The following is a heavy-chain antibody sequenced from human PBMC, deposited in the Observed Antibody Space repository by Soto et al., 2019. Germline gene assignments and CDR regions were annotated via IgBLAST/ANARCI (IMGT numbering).Heavy chain of an antibody. CDR3: AKNPGYYDFWSGYYTARNYYYYGMDV. D-gene: IGHD3-3*01. J-gene: IGHJ6*02. CDR1: GFTFSSYG. V-gene: IGHV3-30*18. CDR2: ISYDGSNK. Sequence: QVPLVESGGGVVQPGRSLRLSCAASGFTFSSYGMHWVRQAPGKGLEWVAVISYDGSNKYYADSVKGRFTISRDNSKNTLYLQMNSLRAEDTAVYYCAKNPGYYDFWSGYYTARNYYYYGMDVWGQGTTVTVSS.